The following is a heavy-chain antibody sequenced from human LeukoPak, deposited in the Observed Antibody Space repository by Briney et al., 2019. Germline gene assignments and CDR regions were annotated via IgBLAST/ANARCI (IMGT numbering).Heavy chain of an antibody. Sequence: AGSLRLSCVAYAFTLSSYGMHWVRQPPGRGREWVSYTSNSGSTTYYADTVRGRFTISRDNAKNSLSLQMNSLRAEDTAVYYCARVVGYCDGSGLTPDFDYWGQGTLVTVSS. CDR3: ARVVGYCDGSGLTPDFDY. V-gene: IGHV3-48*04. CDR1: AFTLSSYG. J-gene: IGHJ4*02. CDR2: TSNSGSTT. D-gene: IGHD3-22*01.